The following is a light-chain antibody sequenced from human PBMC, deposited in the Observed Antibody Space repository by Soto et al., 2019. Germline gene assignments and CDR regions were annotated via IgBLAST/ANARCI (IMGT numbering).Light chain of an antibody. Sequence: DIEMTQSPSTLSASFGDRVTITCRASQSISSWLAWYQQKPGKAPKLLIYDASSLESGVPSRFSGSGSGTEFTLTISSLQPDDFATYYCQQYNSYSSTFGQGTKVDIK. CDR3: QQYNSYSST. J-gene: IGKJ1*01. CDR2: DAS. V-gene: IGKV1-5*01. CDR1: QSISSW.